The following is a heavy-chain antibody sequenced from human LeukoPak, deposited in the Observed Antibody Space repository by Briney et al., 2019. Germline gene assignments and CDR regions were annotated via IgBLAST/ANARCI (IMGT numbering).Heavy chain of an antibody. Sequence: PGGSLRLSCAASGFTFSSYGMHWVRQAPGKGLEWVAFRRYDGSNKYYADSVKGRFTISRDNSKNTLYLQMNSLRAEDTAVYHCAKHPSGGYDSSGYYYFDYWGQGTLVTVSS. V-gene: IGHV3-30*02. CDR2: RRYDGSNK. J-gene: IGHJ4*02. CDR3: AKHPSGGYDSSGYYYFDY. CDR1: GFTFSSYG. D-gene: IGHD3-22*01.